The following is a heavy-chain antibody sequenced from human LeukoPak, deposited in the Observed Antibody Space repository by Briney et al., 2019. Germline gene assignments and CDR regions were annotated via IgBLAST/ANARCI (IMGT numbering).Heavy chain of an antibody. D-gene: IGHD1-14*01. Sequence: NSSETLSLTCTVSGGSISNYYWSWLRQSPVKGLEWIGFIYYSGSTNYNPFLKSRVTISVDTSKNQFSLKLSSVTAADTAVYYCARGPDTIYYYYYYMDVWGKGTTVTISS. CDR2: IYYSGST. CDR3: ARGPDTIYYYYYYMDV. CDR1: GGSISNYY. V-gene: IGHV4-59*01. J-gene: IGHJ6*03.